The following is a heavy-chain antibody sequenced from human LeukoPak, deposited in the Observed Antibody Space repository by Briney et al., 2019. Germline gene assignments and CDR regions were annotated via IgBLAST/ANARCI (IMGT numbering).Heavy chain of an antibody. D-gene: IGHD4-17*01. CDR3: ARAGGDYEYYFDY. J-gene: IGHJ4*02. Sequence: PGGSLRLSCAASGFTFSSYGMHWVRQAPGKGLEWVAVIWYDGSNKYYADSVKGRFTISRDNSKNTRYLQMNSLRAEDTAVYYCARAGGDYEYYFDYWGQGTLVTVSS. CDR1: GFTFSSYG. V-gene: IGHV3-33*01. CDR2: IWYDGSNK.